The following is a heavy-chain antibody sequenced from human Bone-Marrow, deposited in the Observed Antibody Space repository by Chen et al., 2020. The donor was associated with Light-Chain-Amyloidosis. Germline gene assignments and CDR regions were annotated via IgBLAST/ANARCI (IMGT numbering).Heavy chain of an antibody. D-gene: IGHD6-19*01. Sequence: QVQLQETGPGLVKPSQTLYLTCSVSGSSITSGGYYWTWIRQHPWKGLEWIGYIYYSGRTNYNPSLKSRITISVDTSKNQFSLNLSSVTAADTAVYYCAIVGPVAGRIDYWGQGTLVTVSS. V-gene: IGHV4-31*03. CDR3: AIVGPVAGRIDY. CDR1: GSSITSGGYY. J-gene: IGHJ4*02. CDR2: IYYSGRT.